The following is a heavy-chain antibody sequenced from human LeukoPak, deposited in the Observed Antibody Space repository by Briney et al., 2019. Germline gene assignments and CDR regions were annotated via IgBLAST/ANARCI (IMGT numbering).Heavy chain of an antibody. V-gene: IGHV3-30-3*01. J-gene: IGHJ4*02. Sequence: GGSLRLSCAASGFTFSSYWMSWVRQAPGKGLEWVAVISYDGSNKYYADSVKGRFTISRDNSKNTLYLQMNSLRAEDTAVYYCARDLVGATVDTDYWGQGTLVTVSS. D-gene: IGHD1-26*01. CDR1: GFTFSSYW. CDR3: ARDLVGATVDTDY. CDR2: ISYDGSNK.